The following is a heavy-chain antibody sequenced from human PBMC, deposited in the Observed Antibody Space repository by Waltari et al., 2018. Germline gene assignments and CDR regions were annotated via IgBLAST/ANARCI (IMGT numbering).Heavy chain of an antibody. CDR3: AVARGNYDVLTGFPVDS. CDR1: GFSLTDHT. Sequence: EERLVQSGGGLVQPGGSLRLSCEAAGFSLTDHTMNWCRQAPGKGLEWVAYIRETSRTTFYADSVRGRFIISRNNAKNSLSLQMVSLRGEDTAVYYCAVARGNYDVLTGFPVDSWGQGTLVTVSS. J-gene: IGHJ5*01. CDR2: IRETSRTT. V-gene: IGHV3-48*01. D-gene: IGHD3-9*01.